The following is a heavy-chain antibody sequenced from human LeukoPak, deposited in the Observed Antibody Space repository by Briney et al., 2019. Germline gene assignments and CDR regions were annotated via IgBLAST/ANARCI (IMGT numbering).Heavy chain of an antibody. CDR3: ARQGRTEKHARSTPAPFDY. V-gene: IGHV4-59*08. CDR2: IYYSGST. Sequence: SETLSLTCTVSGGSISSYYWSWIRQPPGKGLEWVGYIYYSGSTNYNPSLKSRVTISVDTSTNQFSLKLSSVTAADTAVYYCARQGRTEKHARSTPAPFDYCGQGTLVTVSS. D-gene: IGHD1-14*01. CDR1: GGSISSYY. J-gene: IGHJ4*02.